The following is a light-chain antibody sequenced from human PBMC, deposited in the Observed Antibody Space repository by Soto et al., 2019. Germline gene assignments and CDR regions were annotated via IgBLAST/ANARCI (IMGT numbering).Light chain of an antibody. CDR1: QSVSSSY. J-gene: IGKJ1*01. V-gene: IGKV3-20*01. CDR3: QHYGTSWWT. Sequence: EIVSTQSPGTLSLSPGERATLSGRASQSVSSSYLAWYQQKPGQAPRLLISGASGRATGIPVRFSSGGSETDFTLTISSLEPEDFAVYYCQHYGTSWWTFGRGTKVDIK. CDR2: GAS.